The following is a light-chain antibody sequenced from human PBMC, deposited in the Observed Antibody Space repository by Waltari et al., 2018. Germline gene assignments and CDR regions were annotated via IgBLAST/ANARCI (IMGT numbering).Light chain of an antibody. CDR2: WAS. CDR1: QTILYSGNNRQC. V-gene: IGKV4-1*01. CDR3: QQYSSPSSIT. Sequence: IVMTQSPDSLAVSLGESATINCKSSQTILYSGNNRQCLAWYQQKPGQPPRLLIYWASSRESGVPDRFSGSGSGTDFTRTISSLQAEDVAVYYCQQYSSPSSITFGQGTRLEIK. J-gene: IGKJ5*01.